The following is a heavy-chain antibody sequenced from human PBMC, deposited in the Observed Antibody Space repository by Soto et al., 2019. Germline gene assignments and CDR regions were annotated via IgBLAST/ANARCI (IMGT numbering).Heavy chain of an antibody. CDR1: GGSISSSNW. J-gene: IGHJ6*02. CDR3: ARAAATDYYYYGMDV. D-gene: IGHD1-1*01. Sequence: PSETPSLTCAVSGGSISSSNWWSWVRQPPGKGLEWIGEIYHSGSTNFNPSLKSRVTISVDKSKNQFSLKLSSVTAADTAVYYCARAAATDYYYYGMDVWGQGTTVTVSS. V-gene: IGHV4-4*02. CDR2: IYHSGST.